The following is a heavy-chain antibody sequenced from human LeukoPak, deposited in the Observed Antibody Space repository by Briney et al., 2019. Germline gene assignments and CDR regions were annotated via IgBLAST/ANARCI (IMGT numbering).Heavy chain of an antibody. CDR3: ARDGGWPKIFDY. D-gene: IGHD2-15*01. J-gene: IGHJ4*02. CDR1: GFTFSNYG. Sequence: GGSLRLSGAASGFTFSNYGMHWVRQAPGQGLEWVAFIRYDGVNKFYTESVKGRFTISRDNSKNTLYLLMDTQRPEDTAVYYCARDGGWPKIFDYWGQGTLVTVSS. CDR2: IRYDGVNK. V-gene: IGHV3-30*02.